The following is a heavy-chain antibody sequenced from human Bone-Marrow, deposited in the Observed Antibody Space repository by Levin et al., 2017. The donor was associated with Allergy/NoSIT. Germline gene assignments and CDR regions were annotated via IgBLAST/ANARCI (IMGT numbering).Heavy chain of an antibody. CDR1: GYSFTSYW. Sequence: GESLKISCKGSGYSFTSYWIGWVRQMPGKGLEWMGIIYPGDSDTRYSPSFQGQVTISADKSISTAYLQWSSLKASDTAMYYCARLGPYGSGSGFPRDYWGQGTLVTVSS. J-gene: IGHJ4*02. CDR3: ARLGPYGSGSGFPRDY. D-gene: IGHD3-10*01. V-gene: IGHV5-51*01. CDR2: IYPGDSDT.